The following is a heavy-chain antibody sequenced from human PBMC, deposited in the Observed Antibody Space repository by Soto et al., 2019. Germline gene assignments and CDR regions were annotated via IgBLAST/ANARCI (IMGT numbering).Heavy chain of an antibody. Sequence: SGPTLVNPTHTLTLTCTFSGFSLSTSEVGVGWIRQPPGKALEWLALIFWNDDERYSPSLKSRLTITKDMSKNQVVLTMTNMDPVDTATYYCAHTRVFDWFDPWGQGTLVTAPQ. V-gene: IGHV2-5*01. D-gene: IGHD6-13*01. J-gene: IGHJ5*02. CDR1: GFSLSTSEVG. CDR2: IFWNDDE. CDR3: AHTRVFDWFDP.